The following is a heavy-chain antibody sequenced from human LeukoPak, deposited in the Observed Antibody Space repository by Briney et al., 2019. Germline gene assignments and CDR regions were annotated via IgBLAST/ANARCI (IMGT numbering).Heavy chain of an antibody. CDR2: LKQDGSEK. Sequence: GSLGLSCAASGFTFSAYWMSWVRQAPGKGLEWVANLKQDGSEKYYVDSVKGRFTISRDNAKNSLYLQMNSLRGEGTAVYYCARDDGFYSASGIYQNYFDHWGQGVLVTVSP. J-gene: IGHJ4*02. CDR1: GFTFSAYW. V-gene: IGHV3-7*01. CDR3: ARDDGFYSASGIYQNYFDH. D-gene: IGHD3-10*01.